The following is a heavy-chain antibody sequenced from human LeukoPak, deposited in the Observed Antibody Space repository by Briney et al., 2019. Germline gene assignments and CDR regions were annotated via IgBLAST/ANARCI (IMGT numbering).Heavy chain of an antibody. CDR3: AKGSVAYYYDSSGYFTMDY. D-gene: IGHD3-22*01. J-gene: IGHJ4*02. CDR1: GFTFSSYG. V-gene: IGHV3-30*02. Sequence: GGSLRLSCAASGFTFSSYGMHWVRQAPGKGLEWVAFIRYDGSNKYYADSVKGRFAISRDNSKNTLYLQMNSLRAEDTAVYYCAKGSVAYYYDSSGYFTMDYWGQGTLVTVSS. CDR2: IRYDGSNK.